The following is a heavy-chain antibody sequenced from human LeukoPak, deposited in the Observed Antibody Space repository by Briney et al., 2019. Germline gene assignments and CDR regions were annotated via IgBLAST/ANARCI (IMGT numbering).Heavy chain of an antibody. CDR2: IVVGSGNT. CDR1: GFTFTSSA. J-gene: IGHJ6*03. CDR3: AAGPTMVRGVIIGYYYYMDV. D-gene: IGHD3-10*01. Sequence: ASVKVSCKASGFTFTSSAVQWVRQARGQRLEWIGWIVVGSGNTNYAQKFQERVTITRDMSTSTAYMELSSLRSEDTAVYHCAAGPTMVRGVIIGYYYYMDVWGKGTTVTVAS. V-gene: IGHV1-58*01.